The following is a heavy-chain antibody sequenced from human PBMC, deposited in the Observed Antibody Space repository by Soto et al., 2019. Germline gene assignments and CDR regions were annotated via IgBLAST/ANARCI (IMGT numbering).Heavy chain of an antibody. D-gene: IGHD3-10*01. V-gene: IGHV1-18*01. CDR2: ISAYKGRT. Sequence: ASGYTFTSHGITWVRQAPGQGLEWMGWISAYKGRTDYAQRVQGRVTMTTDTSTSTAYMELRSLRSDDTAVYYCARGVINDAFDIWGQGTMVTVSS. J-gene: IGHJ3*02. CDR3: ARGVINDAFDI. CDR1: GYTFTSHG.